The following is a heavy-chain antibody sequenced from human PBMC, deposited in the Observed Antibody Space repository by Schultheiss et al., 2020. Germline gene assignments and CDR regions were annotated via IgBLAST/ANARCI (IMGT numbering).Heavy chain of an antibody. CDR2: INSDGGST. Sequence: GGSLRLSCGVSGFPFNYYWMHWARHSPGKGLVWVSRINSDGGSTTYADSVKGRFTISRDNAKNTLYLQMNSLRAEDTAVYYCARDVSYYFDYWGQGTLVTVSS. V-gene: IGHV3-74*01. CDR1: GFPFNYYW. CDR3: ARDVSYYFDY. J-gene: IGHJ4*02. D-gene: IGHD2-8*01.